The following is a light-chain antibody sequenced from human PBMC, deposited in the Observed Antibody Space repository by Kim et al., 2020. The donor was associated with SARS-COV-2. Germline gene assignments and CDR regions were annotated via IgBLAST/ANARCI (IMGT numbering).Light chain of an antibody. CDR1: KSVRSY. Sequence: GEIAPIAWMARKSVRSYLAWYKKKPGQTPRILSYDGSNRATGIPAKFRGSGSGTDFTLTISSLEPEDFAVYFCQQRSDWPRTFVQGTKVDIK. J-gene: IGKJ1*01. V-gene: IGKV3-11*01. CDR3: QQRSDWPRT. CDR2: DGS.